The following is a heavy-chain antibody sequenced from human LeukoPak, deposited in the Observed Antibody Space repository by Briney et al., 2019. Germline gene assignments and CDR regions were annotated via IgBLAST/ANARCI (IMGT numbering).Heavy chain of an antibody. CDR3: ARERGNYDSSGLFDP. Sequence: GASVKVSCKASGYTFTSYAMHWVRQAPGQRLEWMGWINAGNGSTKYSQKFQGRVTITRDTSASTAYMELSSLRSEDTAVYYCARERGNYDSSGLFDPWGQGTLVTVSS. D-gene: IGHD3-22*01. CDR2: INAGNGST. J-gene: IGHJ5*02. CDR1: GYTFTSYA. V-gene: IGHV1-3*01.